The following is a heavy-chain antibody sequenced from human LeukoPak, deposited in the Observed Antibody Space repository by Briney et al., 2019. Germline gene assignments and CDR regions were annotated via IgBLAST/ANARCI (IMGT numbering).Heavy chain of an antibody. V-gene: IGHV3-23*01. CDR2: FCGAGRAFT. D-gene: IGHD6-19*01. Sequence: GGSLRLSCAASGFTFSAFAMTWVRQAPGRGREWVSSFCGAGRAFTHHSDAVKGRLTISRDDSKNTLYLQMNSLRAEDTAVYYCANLKRAVAAVGRAFDIWGPGTLVTVSS. J-gene: IGHJ3*02. CDR3: ANLKRAVAAVGRAFDI. CDR1: GFTFSAFA.